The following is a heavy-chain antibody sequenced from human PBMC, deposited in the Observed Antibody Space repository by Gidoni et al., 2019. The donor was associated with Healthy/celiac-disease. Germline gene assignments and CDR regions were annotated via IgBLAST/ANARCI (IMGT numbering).Heavy chain of an antibody. D-gene: IGHD2-8*02. CDR3: ARRLPRDPDCTGGVCYTGVAFDI. CDR1: GGSISSSSYY. Sequence: QLQLQESGPGLVKPSETLSLTCTVSGGSISSSSYYWGWIRQPPGKGLEWVGSIYYSGSTYYTPSLKSRVTISVDTSKNQFSLKLSSVTAADTAVYYCARRLPRDPDCTGGVCYTGVAFDIWGQGTMVTVSS. CDR2: IYYSGST. J-gene: IGHJ3*02. V-gene: IGHV4-39*01.